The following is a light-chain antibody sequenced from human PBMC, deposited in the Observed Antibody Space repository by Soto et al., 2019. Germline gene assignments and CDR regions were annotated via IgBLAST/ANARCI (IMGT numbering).Light chain of an antibody. CDR2: AAS. CDR1: QSISSY. Sequence: DIQMTQSPSSLSASVGDSVTITCRASQSISSYLNWYQQKPWKAPKLLIYAASSLQSGVPSRFSGSGSGTDFTLTISSLQPEDFATYYCQQSYSTPRTFGQGTKLEIK. J-gene: IGKJ2*01. V-gene: IGKV1-39*01. CDR3: QQSYSTPRT.